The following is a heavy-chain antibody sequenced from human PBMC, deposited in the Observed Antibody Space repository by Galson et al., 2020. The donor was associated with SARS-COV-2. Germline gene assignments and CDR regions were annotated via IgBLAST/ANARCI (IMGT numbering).Heavy chain of an antibody. Sequence: KIGESLKITSKGSGYSFTSYWISWVRQMPGKGLEWMGRIDPSDSYTNYSPSFQGHVTISADKSISTAYLQWSSLKASDTAMYYCARHGLDYYDSSGYYYVLYGYWGQGTLVTVSS. V-gene: IGHV5-10-1*01. CDR1: GYSFTSYW. J-gene: IGHJ4*02. CDR3: ARHGLDYYDSSGYYYVLYGY. D-gene: IGHD3-22*01. CDR2: IDPSDSYT.